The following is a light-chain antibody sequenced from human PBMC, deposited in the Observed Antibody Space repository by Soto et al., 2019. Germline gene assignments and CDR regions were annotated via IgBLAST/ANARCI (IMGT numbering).Light chain of an antibody. CDR1: QSLSTRY. Sequence: IVLTQSPGTLSLFPGERATLSCRASQSLSTRYLAWYRQKPGQAPRLLIYGASSRATGVPVRCSGSGYGTDVTLTISSLEPEDFAVYQCQQYGSSPTFGQGTRLEI. CDR2: GAS. CDR3: QQYGSSPT. J-gene: IGKJ5*01. V-gene: IGKV3-20*01.